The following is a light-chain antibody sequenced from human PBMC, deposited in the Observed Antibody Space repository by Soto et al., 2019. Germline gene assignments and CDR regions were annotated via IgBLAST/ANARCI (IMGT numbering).Light chain of an antibody. CDR2: GAS. CDR1: QSINNK. CDR3: QHRSIWPVP. V-gene: IGKV3-11*01. J-gene: IGKJ5*01. Sequence: EIVMTQSPATLSVSPGERVTLSCRASQSINNKVAWYQQKPGQAPRLLIYGASNRATGIPARFSGSGSGTDFTLTISSLEPEDFAVYYCQHRSIWPVPFGQGTRLEIK.